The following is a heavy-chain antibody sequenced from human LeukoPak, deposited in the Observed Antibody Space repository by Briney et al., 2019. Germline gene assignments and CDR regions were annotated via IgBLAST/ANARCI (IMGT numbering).Heavy chain of an antibody. J-gene: IGHJ4*02. CDR1: GFTFSSYA. CDR2: ITTNGGYT. D-gene: IGHD6-19*01. Sequence: GGSLRLSCLASGFTFSSYAMHWVRQAPGQGLEYVSAITTNGGYTYYADSVKGRFTVSRDNSKNTLFLQMSSLRPEDTAVYYCVRSGKQWLAFDSWGQGTLVTVSS. V-gene: IGHV3-64D*09. CDR3: VRSGKQWLAFDS.